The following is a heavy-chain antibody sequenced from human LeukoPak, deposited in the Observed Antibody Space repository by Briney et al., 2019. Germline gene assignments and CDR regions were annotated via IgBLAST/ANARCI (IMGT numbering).Heavy chain of an antibody. V-gene: IGHV3-30-3*01. CDR2: ISYDGSNK. CDR3: ARESRTLKHRYYYGSGLDMDV. Sequence: PGGSLRLSCAASGFTFSSYAMHWVRQAPGKGLEWVAVISYDGSNKYYADSVKGRFTISRDNSKNTLYLQMNSLRAEDTAVYYCARESRTLKHRYYYGSGLDMDVWGKGTTVTVSS. J-gene: IGHJ6*03. CDR1: GFTFSSYA. D-gene: IGHD3-10*01.